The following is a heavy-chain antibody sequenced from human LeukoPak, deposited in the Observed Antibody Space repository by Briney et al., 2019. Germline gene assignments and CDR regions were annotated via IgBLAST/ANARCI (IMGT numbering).Heavy chain of an antibody. J-gene: IGHJ4*02. CDR2: ISGSGGST. D-gene: IGHD6-13*01. Sequence: GSLILSCAASGFTFSSYAMSWVRQAPGKGLEWVSAISGSGGSTYYADSVKGRFTISRDNSKNTLYLQMNSLRAEDTAVYYCAQRSRRGASSSWSRDFDYWGQGTLVTVST. CDR3: AQRSRRGASSSWSRDFDY. V-gene: IGHV3-23*01. CDR1: GFTFSSYA.